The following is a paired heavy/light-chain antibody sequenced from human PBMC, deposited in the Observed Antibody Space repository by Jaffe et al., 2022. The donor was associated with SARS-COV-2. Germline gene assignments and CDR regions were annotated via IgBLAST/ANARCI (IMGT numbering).Heavy chain of an antibody. CDR3: ARRRKSGCDY. J-gene: IGHJ4*02. Sequence: QVQLVESGGGLVKPGGSLRLSCAASGFTFSDHYMTWIRQAPGKGLEWVSYITDSGSTIYYADSVKGRFTISRDNAKNSLYLQMNSLRAEDTAIYYCARRRKSGCDYWGQGTLVTVSS. D-gene: IGHD6-19*01. CDR1: GFTFSDHY. CDR2: ITDSGSTI. V-gene: IGHV3-11*01.
Light chain of an antibody. CDR1: QSLLQSNGYIF. J-gene: IGKJ1*01. V-gene: IGKV2-28*01. CDR3: MQARQTPWT. Sequence: DIVMTQSPLSLPVTPGEPASISCRSSQSLLQSNGYIFLDWYLQKPGKSPQLLISLGSNRASGVPDRFSGSGSGTDFTLKISRVEAEDVGVYYCMQARQTPWTFGQGTKVEIK. CDR2: LGS.